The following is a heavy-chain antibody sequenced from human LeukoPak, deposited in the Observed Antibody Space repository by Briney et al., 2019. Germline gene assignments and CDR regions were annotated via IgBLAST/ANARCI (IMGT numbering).Heavy chain of an antibody. V-gene: IGHV4-59*01. J-gene: IGHJ4*02. CDR2: IYYSGST. D-gene: IGHD3-22*01. Sequence: PSETLSLTCSVSSDSISGYSWSWIRQPPKKGLEWIGYIYYSGSTNYNPSLESRVTISVDPSKNQLSLRLTSVTTADTAMYYCARDNPQGYYYDSSGSYYFDYWGQGTLVTVSS. CDR3: ARDNPQGYYYDSSGSYYFDY. CDR1: SDSISGYS.